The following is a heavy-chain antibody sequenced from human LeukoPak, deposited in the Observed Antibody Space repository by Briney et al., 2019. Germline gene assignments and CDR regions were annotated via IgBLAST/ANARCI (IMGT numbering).Heavy chain of an antibody. J-gene: IGHJ5*02. CDR2: ISGSGGST. CDR1: GFTFSSYA. V-gene: IGHV3-23*01. Sequence: GGSLRLSCAASGFTFSSYAMSWVRQAPGKGLKWVSAISGSGGSTYYADSVKGRFTISRDNSKNTLYLQMNSLRAEDTAVYYCAKDLLWFGDNWFDPWGQGTLVTVSS. D-gene: IGHD3-10*01. CDR3: AKDLLWFGDNWFDP.